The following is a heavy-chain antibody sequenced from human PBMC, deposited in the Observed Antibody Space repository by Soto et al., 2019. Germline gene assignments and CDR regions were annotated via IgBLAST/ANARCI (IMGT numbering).Heavy chain of an antibody. J-gene: IGHJ6*02. V-gene: IGHV3-49*03. CDR2: IRSKAYGGTT. CDR3: TRDNEIVEMATDHYYYYGMDV. Sequence: SLRLSCTASGFTFGDYAMCWFRQAPGKGLEWVGFIRSKAYGGTTEYAASVKGRFTISRDDSKSIAYLQMNSLKTEDTAVYYCTRDNEIVEMATDHYYYYGMDVWGQGTTVTVSS. CDR1: GFTFGDYA. D-gene: IGHD5-12*01.